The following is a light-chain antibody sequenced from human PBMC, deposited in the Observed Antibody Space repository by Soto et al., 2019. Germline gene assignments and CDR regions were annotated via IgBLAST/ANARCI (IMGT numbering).Light chain of an antibody. CDR3: QAWDSRVV. CDR1: KLGDKY. CDR2: QDT. J-gene: IGLJ2*01. Sequence: SYELTQPPSVSVSPGQTASITCSGDKLGDKYTCWYQQKPGQSPVLVIYQDTQRPSGIPERFSGSNSGNTATLTISGTQAMDEADYYCQAWDSRVVFGGGTQLTVL. V-gene: IGLV3-1*01.